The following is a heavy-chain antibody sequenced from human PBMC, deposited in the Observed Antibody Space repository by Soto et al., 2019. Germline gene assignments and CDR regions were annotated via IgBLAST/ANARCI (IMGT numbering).Heavy chain of an antibody. J-gene: IGHJ6*02. Sequence: ASVKVSCKASGYTFTGYHMHWVRQAPGQGLEWMGWINPNSGGTNYAQKFQGRVTMTRDTSISTAYMELSRLRSDDTAVYYCARARGEYSSTAYYYYGMDVWGQGTTVTVS. CDR1: GYTFTGYH. CDR2: INPNSGGT. D-gene: IGHD6-6*01. CDR3: ARARGEYSSTAYYYYGMDV. V-gene: IGHV1-2*02.